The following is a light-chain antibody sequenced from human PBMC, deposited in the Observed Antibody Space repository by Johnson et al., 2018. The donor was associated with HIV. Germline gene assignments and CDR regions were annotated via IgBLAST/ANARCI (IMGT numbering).Light chain of an antibody. Sequence: SVLTQPPSVSAAPGQKVTISCSGSSSNIGNNYVSWYQQLPGTAPKLLIYDNNKRPSGIPDRFSGSKSGTSATLGITGLQTGDEADYYCGTWDSCLDYVFGTGTKVTVL. CDR1: SSNIGNNY. J-gene: IGLJ1*01. V-gene: IGLV1-51*01. CDR2: DNN. CDR3: GTWDSCLDYV.